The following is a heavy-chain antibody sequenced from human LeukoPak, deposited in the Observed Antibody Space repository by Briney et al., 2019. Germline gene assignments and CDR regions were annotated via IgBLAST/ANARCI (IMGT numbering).Heavy chain of an antibody. CDR3: ARHNGYDYVWGSYRLLDFDY. CDR2: IYYSGST. CDR1: GGSISSYY. V-gene: IGHV4-59*08. D-gene: IGHD3-16*02. Sequence: SETLSLTCTVSGGSISSYYWSWIRQPPGKGLEWIGYIYYSGSTNYNPSLKSRVTISVDTSKNQFSLKLSSVTAADTAVYYCARHNGYDYVWGSYRLLDFDYWGQGTLVTVSS. J-gene: IGHJ4*02.